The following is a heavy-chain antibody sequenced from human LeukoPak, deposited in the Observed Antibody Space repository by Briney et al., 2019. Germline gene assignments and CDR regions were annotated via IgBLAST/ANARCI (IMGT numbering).Heavy chain of an antibody. D-gene: IGHD4-23*01. CDR1: GFTFSSYE. CDR2: IYSGGFT. V-gene: IGHV3-66*01. CDR3: ARVATVGIYSDAFDI. J-gene: IGHJ3*02. Sequence: GGSLRLSCAASGFTFSSYEMNWVRQAPGKGLEWVSVIYSGGFTNYADSVKGRFTISRDNSKNTLFLQMNSLRAEDTAVYYCARVATVGIYSDAFDIWGQGSMVTVSS.